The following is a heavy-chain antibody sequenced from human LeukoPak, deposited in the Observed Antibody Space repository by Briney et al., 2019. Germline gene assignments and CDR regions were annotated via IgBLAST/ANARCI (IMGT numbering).Heavy chain of an antibody. Sequence: GGSLRLSCAASGFTFSSCVMSWVRQAPGEGLEWVSGISAGGGSTYYADSVKGRFTISRDNSKNTLSLQMNSLRVEDTAVYYCAKIVAHKSYGMDVWGKGTTVTVSS. D-gene: IGHD2-21*01. CDR1: GFTFSSCV. CDR2: ISAGGGST. J-gene: IGHJ6*04. CDR3: AKIVAHKSYGMDV. V-gene: IGHV3-23*01.